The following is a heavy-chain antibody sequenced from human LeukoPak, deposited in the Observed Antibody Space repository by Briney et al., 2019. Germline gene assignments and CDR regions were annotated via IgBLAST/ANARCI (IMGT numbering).Heavy chain of an antibody. CDR1: GFTFSAYG. Sequence: QPGGSLILSCAASGFTFSAYGMHWIRQAPGKGLEWVAVIGYDGSIKYYADSVKGRFTISRDNSKNTLFLQLNSLRGEDTAVYYCVREDSGYDFEYWGQGTLVTVSS. D-gene: IGHD5-12*01. J-gene: IGHJ4*02. CDR3: VREDSGYDFEY. V-gene: IGHV3-30*03. CDR2: IGYDGSIK.